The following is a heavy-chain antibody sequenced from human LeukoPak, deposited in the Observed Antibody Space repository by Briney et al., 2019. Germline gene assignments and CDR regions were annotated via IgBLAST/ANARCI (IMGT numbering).Heavy chain of an antibody. J-gene: IGHJ4*02. D-gene: IGHD3-10*01. CDR1: GFTVSSNY. CDR3: ATMVRGFHPIDY. Sequence: PGGSLRLSCAASGFTVSSNYMSWVRQAPGKGLEWVSVIYSGSSTYYADSVKGRFTISRDNSKNTLYLQMNSLRAEDTAVYYCATMVRGFHPIDYWGQGTLVTVSS. V-gene: IGHV3-53*01. CDR2: IYSGSST.